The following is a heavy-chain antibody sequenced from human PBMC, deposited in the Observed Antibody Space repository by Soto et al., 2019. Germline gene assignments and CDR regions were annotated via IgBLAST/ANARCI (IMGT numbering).Heavy chain of an antibody. D-gene: IGHD2-21*02. J-gene: IGHJ4*02. Sequence: EVQLVDSGGGMVKPGGSLTLSCAASGFTFSNAWMSWVRQAPGKGLEWVGRIKSKTDGETTDYAAPVKGRFTISRDDSKNTMYLQMNSLQIEDIAVYYCTLHIVVVTSVHNYFNHWGQGTLVTVSS. V-gene: IGHV3-15*01. CDR2: IKSKTDGETT. CDR1: GFTFSNAW. CDR3: TLHIVVVTSVHNYFNH.